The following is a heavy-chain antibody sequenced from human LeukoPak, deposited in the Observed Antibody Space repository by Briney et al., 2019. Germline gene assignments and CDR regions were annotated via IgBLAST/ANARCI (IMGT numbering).Heavy chain of an antibody. CDR3: ARDYAINWFDP. V-gene: IGHV1-2*02. D-gene: IGHD2-8*01. CDR1: GYTFIAYY. Sequence: GGSVKVSCKASGYTFIAYYLHWLRQAPARERVEMGWINPNSGGTNYAQKCQGRVTMNRDTSISTAYMEISRLRSDDTAVYYWARDYAINWFDPWGQGTLVTVSS. CDR2: INPNSGGT. J-gene: IGHJ5*02.